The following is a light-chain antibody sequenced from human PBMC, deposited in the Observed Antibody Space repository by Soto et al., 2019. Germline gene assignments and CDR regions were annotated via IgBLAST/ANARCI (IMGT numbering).Light chain of an antibody. CDR1: QGICTY. J-gene: IGKJ4*01. V-gene: IGKV1-9*01. CDR3: QQLNSDPLT. Sequence: EIQLTQYPSFLSASVGDRDTITCRATQGICTYLAWNQQKPGKAPKLLIQAASTLQSGVTSRFSGSGSGTEFTLTISSLQPEDFSTYYSQQLNSDPLTFSGGTKVEVK. CDR2: AAS.